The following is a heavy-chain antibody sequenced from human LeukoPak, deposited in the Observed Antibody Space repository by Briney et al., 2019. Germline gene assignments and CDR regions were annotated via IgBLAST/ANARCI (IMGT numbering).Heavy chain of an antibody. CDR1: GFTFGDYA. CDR2: IRSKVYGGTP. Sequence: GGSLRLSCTASGFTFGDYAMTWVRQAPGKGLEWVGFIRSKVYGGTPEYAASVKGRFTISRDDSKGIAYLQMNSLKTEDTAVYYCTRDQSPYYWGQGTLVTVSS. CDR3: TRDQSPYY. V-gene: IGHV3-49*04. J-gene: IGHJ4*02.